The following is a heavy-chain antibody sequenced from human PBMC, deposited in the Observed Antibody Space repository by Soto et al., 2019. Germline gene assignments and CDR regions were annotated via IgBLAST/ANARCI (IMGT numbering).Heavy chain of an antibody. J-gene: IGHJ3*02. V-gene: IGHV1-69*05. CDR1: GGTFSNHA. Sequence: QVHLVQSGAEVKKPGSSVKVSCKASGGTFSNHAINWVRQAPGQGLEWMGRIIPIFSTTNYAQKFQGRVTXXXXXXTITAYMEVSSLKHDDTAVYYCAREVAADGTFREDVFDIWGQGTLVTXS. D-gene: IGHD6-13*01. CDR2: IIPIFSTT. CDR3: AREVAADGTFREDVFDI.